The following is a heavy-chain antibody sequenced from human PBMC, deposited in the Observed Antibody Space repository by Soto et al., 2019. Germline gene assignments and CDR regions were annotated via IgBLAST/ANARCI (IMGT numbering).Heavy chain of an antibody. V-gene: IGHV4-61*01. J-gene: IGHJ4*02. CDR1: GGSVNSGSYY. D-gene: IGHD3-22*01. Sequence: SETLSLTCTVPGGSVNSGSYYWTWIRQPPGKGLEWIGYIYHSGTTNYNASLKSRVTMSVDTSKNQFFLKVNSMTAADTAVYYCARDSSGRHDYWGQGTLVTVSS. CDR3: ARDSSGRHDY. CDR2: IYHSGTT.